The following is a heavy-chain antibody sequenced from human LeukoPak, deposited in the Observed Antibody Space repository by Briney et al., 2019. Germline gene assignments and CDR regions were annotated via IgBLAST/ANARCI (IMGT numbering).Heavy chain of an antibody. CDR3: ARDPKGGYFDY. V-gene: IGHV4-39*07. CDR1: GGSISSSSYY. J-gene: IGHJ4*02. D-gene: IGHD3-22*01. Sequence: PSETLSLTCTVSGGSISSSSYYWGWIRQPPGKGLEWIGSIYYSGSTYYNPSLKSRVTISVDTSKNQFSLKLSSVTAVDTAVYYCARDPKGGYFDYWGQGTLVTVSS. CDR2: IYYSGST.